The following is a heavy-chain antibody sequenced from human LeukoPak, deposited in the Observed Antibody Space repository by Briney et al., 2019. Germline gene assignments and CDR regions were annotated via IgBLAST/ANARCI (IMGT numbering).Heavy chain of an antibody. V-gene: IGHV3-23*01. CDR1: GFTFSTYA. D-gene: IGHD5-18*01. J-gene: IGHJ5*02. CDR2: VSSSGGDT. Sequence: WGALRLSRAASGFTFSTYAMHSVRQARGKGLDGVSAVSSSGGDTYYADSVTGRFTISRDNYKNTLYVLLNSLRAEDTAVYYCATTLNTGFLQSWGRGTLVTVSS. CDR3: ATTLNTGFLQS.